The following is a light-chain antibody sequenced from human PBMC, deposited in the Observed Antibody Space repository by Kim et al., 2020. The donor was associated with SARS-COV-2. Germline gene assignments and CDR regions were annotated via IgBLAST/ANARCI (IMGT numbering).Light chain of an antibody. V-gene: IGKV1-27*01. CDR3: QKYNSAPWT. Sequence: GSMGDRVTITCRASQDIANSLAWYQQKPGKVPQVLIYAAATLQSGVPSRFSGSGSGTEFTLTIGSLQAEDVATYYCQKYNSAPWTFGPGTKVDIK. CDR1: QDIANS. CDR2: AAA. J-gene: IGKJ1*01.